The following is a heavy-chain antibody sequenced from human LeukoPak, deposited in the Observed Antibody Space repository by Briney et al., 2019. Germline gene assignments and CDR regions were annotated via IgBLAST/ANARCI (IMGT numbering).Heavy chain of an antibody. V-gene: IGHV3-23*01. J-gene: IGHJ4*02. Sequence: GGSLRLSCAASGFTFSSYAMSWVRQAPGKGLEWVSAISGSGGSTYYADSVKGRFTISRDNSKNTLYLQMNSLRAEDTAVYYCANLGCSSSCQNRRAPYYFDYWGQGTLVTVSS. CDR3: ANLGCSSSCQNRRAPYYFDY. CDR1: GFTFSSYA. CDR2: ISGSGGST. D-gene: IGHD6-13*01.